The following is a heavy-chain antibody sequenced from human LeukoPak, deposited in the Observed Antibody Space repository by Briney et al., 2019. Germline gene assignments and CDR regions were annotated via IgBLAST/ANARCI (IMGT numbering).Heavy chain of an antibody. CDR1: RGSISIYY. D-gene: IGHD3-22*01. Sequence: SETLSLTCTVPRGSISIYYWSSIRQPPGKGLEWIGYIYYSGITNYNPSLKSRVTISVDTSKNQFSLKLSSVTAADTAVYYCARNNYDRWYYFDYWGQGTLVTVSS. J-gene: IGHJ4*02. CDR2: IYYSGIT. CDR3: ARNNYDRWYYFDY. V-gene: IGHV4-59*01.